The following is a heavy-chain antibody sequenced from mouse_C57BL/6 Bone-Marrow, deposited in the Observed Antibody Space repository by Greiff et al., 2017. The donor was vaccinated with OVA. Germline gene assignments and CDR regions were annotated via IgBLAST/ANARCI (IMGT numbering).Heavy chain of an antibody. V-gene: IGHV1-42*01. CDR3: ASGDYYGSSYIAY. Sequence: VQLKESGPELVKPGASVKISCKASGYSFTGYYMNWVKQSPEKSLEWIGEINPSTGGTTYNQKFKAKATLTVDKSSSTAYMQLKSLTSEYSAVYYCASGDYYGSSYIAYWGQGTLVTVSA. D-gene: IGHD1-1*01. J-gene: IGHJ3*01. CDR1: GYSFTGYY. CDR2: INPSTGGT.